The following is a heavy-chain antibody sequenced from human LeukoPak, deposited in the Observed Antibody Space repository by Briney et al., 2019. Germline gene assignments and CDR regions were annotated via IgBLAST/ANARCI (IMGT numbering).Heavy chain of an antibody. CDR1: GGSLPDHY. J-gene: IGHJ3*01. V-gene: IGHV4-59*11. CDR2: VSYTGRT. Sequence: LETLSLTCTVSGGSLPDHYRSWVRQPPGKRLEWIGYVSYTGRTKYNPSLQSRVTISIDTSKSQSSLKLTRVTSADPAVYCWTRVLDNANSGDPDSFDVWGQGTTVIVSS. CDR3: TRVLDNANSGDPDSFDV. D-gene: IGHD3-22*01.